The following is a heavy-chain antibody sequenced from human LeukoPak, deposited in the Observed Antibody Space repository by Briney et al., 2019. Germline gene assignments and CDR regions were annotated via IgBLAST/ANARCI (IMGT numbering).Heavy chain of an antibody. CDR2: IQQDGSET. J-gene: IGHJ4*02. CDR1: GFSFGIYW. CDR3: ARYGGGLDY. D-gene: IGHD3-16*01. V-gene: IGHV3-7*01. Sequence: PGGPLRPSCAASGFSFGIYWMSWFRQAPGKGLEWVAYIQQDGSETYYAGSVKGRFTNSRDNAKNSLHLQMNSLRVEDTAVYYCARYGGGLDYWGQGTQVTVSS.